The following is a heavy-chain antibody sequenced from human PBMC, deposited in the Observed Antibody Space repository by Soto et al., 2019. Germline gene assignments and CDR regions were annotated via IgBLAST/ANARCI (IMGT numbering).Heavy chain of an antibody. CDR3: ARMATFGSLNWFDP. D-gene: IGHD3-16*01. V-gene: IGHV1-8*01. CDR2: MNPGSGDT. Sequence: GTSVKVSCKACGYSFTKNDVTWVRQATGQGLEWMGWMNPGSGDTGYAQKFQGRVTMTRDISIATAYMELSSLRSDDTAIYYCARMATFGSLNWFDPWGQGTLVNVSS. J-gene: IGHJ5*02. CDR1: GYSFTKND.